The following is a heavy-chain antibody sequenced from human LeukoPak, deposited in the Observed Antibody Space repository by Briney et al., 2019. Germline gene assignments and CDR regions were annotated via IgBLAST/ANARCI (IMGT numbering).Heavy chain of an antibody. CDR1: GYSISSGYY. V-gene: IGHV4-38-2*01. Sequence: SETLSLTCAVSGYSISSGYYWGWIRQPPGEGLEWVGSIYHSGSTYYNPSLKSRVTISVDTSKNQFSLKLSSVTAAGTAVYYCARHAPGVGGAFDIWGQGTMVTVSS. D-gene: IGHD3-16*01. J-gene: IGHJ3*02. CDR3: ARHAPGVGGAFDI. CDR2: IYHSGST.